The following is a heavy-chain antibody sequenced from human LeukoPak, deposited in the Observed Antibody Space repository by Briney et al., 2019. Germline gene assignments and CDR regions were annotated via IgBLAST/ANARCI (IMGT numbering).Heavy chain of an antibody. D-gene: IGHD1-1*01. CDR3: ARGHNSAFDI. CDR1: GDSLFSNGVA. J-gene: IGHJ3*02. CDR2: TFCTSKCYN. V-gene: IGHV6-1*01. Sequence: SQTLSLTCAISGDSLFSNGVAWNWIRQSSLRGLEWLGRTFCTSKCYNEYAVYVRSRVTINPDTSKNQFSLQLSSLTPEDSAIYYCARGHNSAFDIWGQGTMVTVSS.